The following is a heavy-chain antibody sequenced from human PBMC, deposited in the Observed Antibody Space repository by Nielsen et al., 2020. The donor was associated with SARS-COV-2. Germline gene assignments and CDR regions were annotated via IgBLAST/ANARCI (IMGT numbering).Heavy chain of an antibody. Sequence: SLKISCAASGFPFDDYAMHWVRQAPGKGLEWVSGISWNSGSIGYADSVKGRFTISRDNAKNSLYLQMNSLRAEDTALYYCAKVEGGMDVWGQGTTVTVSS. CDR2: ISWNSGSI. J-gene: IGHJ6*02. D-gene: IGHD5-24*01. CDR3: AKVEGGMDV. CDR1: GFPFDDYA. V-gene: IGHV3-9*01.